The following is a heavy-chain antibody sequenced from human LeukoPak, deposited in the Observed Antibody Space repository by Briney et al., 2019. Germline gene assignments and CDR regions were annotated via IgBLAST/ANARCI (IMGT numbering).Heavy chain of an antibody. CDR3: AKAPLGRCTGVICYYFDY. D-gene: IGHD2-15*01. CDR1: GFTFNNYA. Sequence: GGSLRLSCAASGFTFNNYAMSWVRQAPGEGLEWVSAVSSSDAGRYYADSVKGRFTISRDNSKNTLYLQTNSVRAEDAAVYYCAKAPLGRCTGVICYYFDYWGQGTLVTVSS. J-gene: IGHJ4*02. V-gene: IGHV3-23*01. CDR2: VSSSDAGR.